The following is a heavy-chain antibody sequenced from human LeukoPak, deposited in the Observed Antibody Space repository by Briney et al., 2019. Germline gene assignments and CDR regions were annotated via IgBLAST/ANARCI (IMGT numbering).Heavy chain of an antibody. V-gene: IGHV3-21*01. CDR2: ISTGSSYI. D-gene: IGHD3-10*01. Sequence: PGGPLRLSCAASGFTFSSYSMNWVRQAPGKGLEWVSSISTGSSYIYYADSVKGRFTISRDNARNSLSLQMNSLRAEDTAVYYCAARDSYGSGSYPIDYWGQGTLVTVS. J-gene: IGHJ4*02. CDR3: AARDSYGSGSYPIDY. CDR1: GFTFSSYS.